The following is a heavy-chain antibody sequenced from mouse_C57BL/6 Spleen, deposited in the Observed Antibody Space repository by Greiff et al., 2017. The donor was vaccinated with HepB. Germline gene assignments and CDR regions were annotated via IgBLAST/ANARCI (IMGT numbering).Heavy chain of an antibody. CDR3: ATGLGYYYGSSFFDY. CDR1: GYTFTDYY. V-gene: IGHV1-26*01. CDR2: INPNNGGT. J-gene: IGHJ2*01. Sequence: EVQLQQSGPELVKPGASVKISCKASGYTFTDYYMNWVKQSHGKSLEWIGDINPNNGGTSYNQKFKGKATLTVDKSSSTAYMELRSLTSEDSAVYYCATGLGYYYGSSFFDYWGQGTTLTVSS. D-gene: IGHD1-1*01.